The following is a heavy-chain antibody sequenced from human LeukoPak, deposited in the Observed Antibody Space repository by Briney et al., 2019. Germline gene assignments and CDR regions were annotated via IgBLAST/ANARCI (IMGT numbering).Heavy chain of an antibody. D-gene: IGHD3-22*01. Sequence: ASVKVSCKASEYTFTGYYMHWVRQAPGQGLEWMGWINSNSGGTNYAQKFQDRVTMTRDTSISTAYMEVSRLRSDDTAVYYCVRGPREGMIVVVISHHFDHWGQGTLVTVSP. CDR1: EYTFTGYY. CDR3: VRGPREGMIVVVISHHFDH. J-gene: IGHJ4*02. CDR2: INSNSGGT. V-gene: IGHV1-2*02.